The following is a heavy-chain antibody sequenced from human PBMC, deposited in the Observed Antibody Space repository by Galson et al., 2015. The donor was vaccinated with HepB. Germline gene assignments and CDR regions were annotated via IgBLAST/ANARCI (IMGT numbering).Heavy chain of an antibody. V-gene: IGHV1-46*01. CDR3: ARVPVLLWSSYYGMDV. D-gene: IGHD3-10*01. Sequence: SVKVSCKASGYTFTSYYMHWVRQAPGQGLEWMGIINPSGGSTSYAQKFQGRVTMTRDTSTSTVYMELSSLRSEDTAVYYCARVPVLLWSSYYGMDVWGQGTTVTVSS. CDR2: INPSGGST. CDR1: GYTFTSYY. J-gene: IGHJ6*02.